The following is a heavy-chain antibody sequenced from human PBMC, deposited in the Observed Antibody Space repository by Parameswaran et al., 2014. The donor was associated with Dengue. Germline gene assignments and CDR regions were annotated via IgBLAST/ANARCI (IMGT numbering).Heavy chain of an antibody. D-gene: IGHD2-15*01. Sequence: WVRQAPGQRLEWMGWINAGNGNTKYSQKFQGRVTITRDTSASTAYMELSSLRSEDTAVYYCARDGYCSGGSCYSPLNYWGQGTLVTVSS. CDR3: ARDGYCSGGSCYSPLNY. CDR2: INAGNGNT. V-gene: IGHV1-3*01. J-gene: IGHJ4*02.